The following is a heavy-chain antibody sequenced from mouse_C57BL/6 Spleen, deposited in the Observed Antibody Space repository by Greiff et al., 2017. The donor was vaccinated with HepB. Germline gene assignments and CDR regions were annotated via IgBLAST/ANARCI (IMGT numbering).Heavy chain of an antibody. CDR3: TRRYYDGSSSYFDY. CDR2: IDPENGDT. D-gene: IGHD1-1*01. CDR1: GFNIKDDY. J-gene: IGHJ2*01. V-gene: IGHV14-4*01. Sequence: VQLKESGAELVRPGASVKLSCTASGFNIKDDYMHWVKQRPEQGLEWIGWIDPENGDTEYASKFQGKATITADTSSNTAYLQLSSLTSEDTAVYYCTRRYYDGSSSYFDYWGQGTTLTVSS.